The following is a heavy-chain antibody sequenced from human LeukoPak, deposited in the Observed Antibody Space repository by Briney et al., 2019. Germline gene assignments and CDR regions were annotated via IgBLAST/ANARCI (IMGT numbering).Heavy chain of an antibody. J-gene: IGHJ4*02. Sequence: PSETLSLTCTVSGGPISSYYWSWIRQPPGKGLEWIGYIYYSGSTNYNPSLKSRVTISVDTSKNQFSLKLSSVTAADTAVYYCARGSAAAGTYEIDYWGQGTLVTVSS. CDR1: GGPISSYY. CDR3: ARGSAAAGTYEIDY. D-gene: IGHD6-13*01. CDR2: IYYSGST. V-gene: IGHV4-59*01.